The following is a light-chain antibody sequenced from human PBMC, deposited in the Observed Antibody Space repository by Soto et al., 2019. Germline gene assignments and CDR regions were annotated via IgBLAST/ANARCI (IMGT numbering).Light chain of an antibody. CDR2: GAS. Sequence: MTQSPSSVSASVGDRVTITCRASQGISSWLAWYQQRPGQAPRLLIYGASTRATGVPARFSGSGSGTEFTLTISSLQSEDFGIYFCQQYNNWPPDRTFGQGTKVEIK. CDR1: QGISSW. CDR3: QQYNNWPPDRT. V-gene: IGKV3-15*01. J-gene: IGKJ1*01.